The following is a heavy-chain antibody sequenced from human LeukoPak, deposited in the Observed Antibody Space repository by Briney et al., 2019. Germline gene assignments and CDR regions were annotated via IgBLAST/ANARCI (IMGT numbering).Heavy chain of an antibody. D-gene: IGHD3-9*01. Sequence: SVKVSCKASGGTFSNYAISWVRQAPGQGLEWMGGIIPIFGTANYAQKFRGRVTITADKSTRTAYMELSSLRSEDTAVYYCARGRVLRYFDWLHEIGYHYYYYMDVWGKGTTVTISS. CDR3: ARGRVLRYFDWLHEIGYHYYYYMDV. CDR1: GGTFSNYA. CDR2: IIPIFGTA. J-gene: IGHJ6*03. V-gene: IGHV1-69*06.